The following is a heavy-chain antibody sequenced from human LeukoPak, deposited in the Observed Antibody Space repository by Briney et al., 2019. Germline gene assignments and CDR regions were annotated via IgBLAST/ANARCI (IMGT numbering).Heavy chain of an antibody. CDR2: INPNSGGT. D-gene: IGHD3-9*01. V-gene: IGHV1-2*02. J-gene: IGHJ4*02. Sequence: ASVKVSCKASGYTFTGYYMHWVRQAPGQGLEWMGWINPNSGGTNYAQKFQGRVTMTRDTSISTAYMELSRLRSDDTAVYYCAREYDILTGYFDWGQGTLVTDSS. CDR1: GYTFTGYY. CDR3: AREYDILTGYFD.